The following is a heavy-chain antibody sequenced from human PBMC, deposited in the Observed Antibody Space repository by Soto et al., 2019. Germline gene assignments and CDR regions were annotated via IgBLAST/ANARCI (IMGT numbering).Heavy chain of an antibody. V-gene: IGHV5-51*01. D-gene: IGHD4-4*01. CDR1: GYSFTTYW. Sequence: EVQLVQSGAEVKKPGESLKISCKGSGYSFTTYWIAWVRQMPGKGLEWMGIIYPGDSDIRYSPSFQSQVTISADKSISPAYLQSSSMKATDTAMYYCASRTDYSGNKNWFDPWGQGTLVTVSS. CDR3: ASRTDYSGNKNWFDP. CDR2: IYPGDSDI. J-gene: IGHJ5*02.